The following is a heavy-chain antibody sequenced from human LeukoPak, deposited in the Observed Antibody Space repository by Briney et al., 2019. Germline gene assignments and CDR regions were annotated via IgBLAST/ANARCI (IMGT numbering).Heavy chain of an antibody. CDR1: GGSFSGYY. J-gene: IGHJ5*02. D-gene: IGHD4-17*01. CDR3: ARARGADWFDP. Sequence: PSENLSLNCAVYGGSFSGYYWSWIRQPPGKGLEWIGEINHSGSTNYNPSLKSRVTISVDRSKNQFSLKLSSVTAADTAVYYCARARGADWFDPWGQGTLVTVSS. V-gene: IGHV4-34*01. CDR2: INHSGST.